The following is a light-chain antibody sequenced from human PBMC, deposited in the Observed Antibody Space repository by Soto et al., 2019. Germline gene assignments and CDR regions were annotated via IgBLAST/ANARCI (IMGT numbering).Light chain of an antibody. CDR2: AAS. CDR1: QSITNY. J-gene: IGKJ5*01. Sequence: DIQMTQSPSSLSASVGDRVTIPCRASQSITNYLNWYQQKPGKAPKLLIYAASSLQSGVPSRFSGSGSGTDFTLTISSLQPEDFATYYCQQSYSNPITFGQGTRLE. V-gene: IGKV1-39*01. CDR3: QQSYSNPIT.